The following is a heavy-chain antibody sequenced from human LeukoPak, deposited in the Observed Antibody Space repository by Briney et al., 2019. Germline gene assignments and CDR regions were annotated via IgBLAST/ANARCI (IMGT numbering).Heavy chain of an antibody. CDR2: IFNSGST. D-gene: IGHD5-24*01. CDR3: ARDRGPRYGMDV. CDR1: GASISSGGYF. V-gene: IGHV4-31*03. Sequence: SETLSLTCTVSGASISSGGYFWSWIRQRPGTGLERIGYIFNSGSTHYSPSLKSRLIISLDTSKNQFSLRLTSVTAADTAVYYCARDRGPRYGMDVWGQGTTVTVSS. J-gene: IGHJ6*02.